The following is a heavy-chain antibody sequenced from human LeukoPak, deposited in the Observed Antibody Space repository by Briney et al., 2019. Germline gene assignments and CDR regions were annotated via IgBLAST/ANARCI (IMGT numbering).Heavy chain of an antibody. CDR2: ITPGSTYT. J-gene: IGHJ4*02. V-gene: IGHV3-23*01. CDR3: AKHYVRGLAVANTDY. D-gene: IGHD6-19*01. Sequence: GGSLRLSCIASGFTSSSQELTWVRQAPGKGLEWVSTITPGSTYTKYADSVAGRFTISRDDSKNTLYLQMHSLRAEDTAVYYCAKHYVRGLAVANTDYWGQGALVTVS. CDR1: GFTSSSQE.